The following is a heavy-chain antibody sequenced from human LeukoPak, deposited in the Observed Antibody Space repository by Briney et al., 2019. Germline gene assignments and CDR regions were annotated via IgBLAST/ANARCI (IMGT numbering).Heavy chain of an antibody. D-gene: IGHD2-2*01. V-gene: IGHV3-30*02. CDR1: GFTFSSYG. Sequence: GGSLRLSCAASGFTFSSYGMHWVRQAPGKGLEWVAFIRYGGSNKYYADSVKGRFTISRDNSKNTLYLQMKSLRAEDTAVYYCAKDQGDIVVVPAATFDYWGQGTLVTVSS. CDR3: AKDQGDIVVVPAATFDY. J-gene: IGHJ4*02. CDR2: IRYGGSNK.